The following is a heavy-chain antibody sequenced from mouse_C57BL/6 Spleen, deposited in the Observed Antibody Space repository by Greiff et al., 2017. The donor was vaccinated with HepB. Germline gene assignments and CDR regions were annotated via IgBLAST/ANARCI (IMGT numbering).Heavy chain of an antibody. Sequence: EADGGLVQPKGSLKLSCAASGFTFNTYAMHWVRQAPGKGLEWVARIRSKSSNYATYYADSVKDRFTISRDDSQSMLYLQMNNLKTEDTAMYYCVREGGSSGSSYAMDYWGQGTSVTVSS. CDR1: GFTFNTYA. V-gene: IGHV10-3*01. D-gene: IGHD3-2*02. CDR2: IRSKSSNYAT. CDR3: VREGGSSGSSYAMDY. J-gene: IGHJ4*01.